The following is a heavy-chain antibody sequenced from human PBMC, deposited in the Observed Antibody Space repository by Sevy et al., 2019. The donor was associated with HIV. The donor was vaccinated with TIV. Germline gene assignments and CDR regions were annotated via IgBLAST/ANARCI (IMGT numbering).Heavy chain of an antibody. J-gene: IGHJ6*04. CDR3: ARGFRDV. CDR1: GFTFSTYW. CDR2: IDGDGSGT. V-gene: IGHV3-74*01. Sequence: GGSLRLSCAASGFTFSTYWMHWVRQVPGKGLVWVSRIDGDGSGTSYADSVKGRFTISRDNAKNTLYLQMNSLRAEDTAVYYCARGFRDVXGKGTTVTVSS.